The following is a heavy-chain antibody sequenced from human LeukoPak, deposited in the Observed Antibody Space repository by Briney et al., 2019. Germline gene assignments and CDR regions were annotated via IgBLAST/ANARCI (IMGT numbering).Heavy chain of an antibody. J-gene: IGHJ6*02. D-gene: IGHD3-9*01. V-gene: IGHV1-2*02. CDR3: ARGDILTGYSKGYYYYGMDV. CDR1: GYTFTGYY. CDR2: INPNSGGT. Sequence: ASVKVSCKASGYTFTGYYMHWVRQAPGQGLEWMGWINPNSGGTNYAQKFQGRVTMTRDTSISTAYMELSRLRSDDTAVYYCARGDILTGYSKGYYYYGMDVWGQGTMVTVSS.